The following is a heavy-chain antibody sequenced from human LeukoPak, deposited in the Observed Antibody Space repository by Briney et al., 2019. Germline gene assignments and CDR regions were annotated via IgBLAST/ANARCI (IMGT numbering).Heavy chain of an antibody. CDR1: GYTFTSYG. CDR2: ISAYNGNT. Sequence: ASVKVSCKASGYTFTSYGISWVRQAPGQGLEWMGWISAYNGNTNYAQKLQGRVTMTTDTSTSTAYMELRSLRSDDTAVYYCARDVKITMVRGVIRSFDYWGQGTLVTVSS. V-gene: IGHV1-18*01. D-gene: IGHD3-10*01. CDR3: ARDVKITMVRGVIRSFDY. J-gene: IGHJ4*02.